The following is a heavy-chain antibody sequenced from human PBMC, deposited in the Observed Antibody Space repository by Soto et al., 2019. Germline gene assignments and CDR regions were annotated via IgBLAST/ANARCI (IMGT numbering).Heavy chain of an antibody. Sequence: EVQLVESGGGLVQPGGSLRLSCAASGFTFSSYSMNWVRQAPGKGLEWVSYISSSSSTIYYADSVKGRFTISRDNAKNSLYLQMNSLRSEDTAVYYCASTLNEAYCGGDCYSTYFQPWGQGTLVTVSS. CDR3: ASTLNEAYCGGDCYSTYFQP. CDR2: ISSSSSTI. CDR1: GFTFSSYS. V-gene: IGHV3-48*01. J-gene: IGHJ1*01. D-gene: IGHD2-21*01.